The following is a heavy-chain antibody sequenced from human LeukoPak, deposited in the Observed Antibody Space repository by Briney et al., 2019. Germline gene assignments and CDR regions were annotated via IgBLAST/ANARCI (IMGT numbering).Heavy chain of an antibody. CDR3: TRDLTGTTWSENDY. Sequence: PGGSLRLSCVASGLSVRGSYMSWVRQAPGQGLEWVSVIYSGDRTYYADPVKGRFTISRDTSKNTLYLQMNNLRADDTAMYYCTRDLTGTTWSENDYWGQGILVTISS. J-gene: IGHJ4*02. D-gene: IGHD6-13*01. V-gene: IGHV3-53*01. CDR2: IYSGDRT. CDR1: GLSVRGSY.